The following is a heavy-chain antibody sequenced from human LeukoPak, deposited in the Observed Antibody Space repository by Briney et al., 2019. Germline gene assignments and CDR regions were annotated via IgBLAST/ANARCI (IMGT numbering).Heavy chain of an antibody. Sequence: AGGSLRLSCAASGFTFSNYAMSWVRQAPGKGLERVSTITGPADYTFYADSVKGRFTVPRDNSKNTLHLQMNSLRVEDTAAYYCAKDYLGQLVLFDIWGQGTMVTVSS. D-gene: IGHD1-1*01. CDR1: GFTFSNYA. CDR2: ITGPADYT. CDR3: AKDYLGQLVLFDI. J-gene: IGHJ3*02. V-gene: IGHV3-23*01.